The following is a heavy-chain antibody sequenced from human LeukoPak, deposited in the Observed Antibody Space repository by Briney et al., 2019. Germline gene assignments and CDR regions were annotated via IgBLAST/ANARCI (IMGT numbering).Heavy chain of an antibody. CDR2: ISSSSSYI. Sequence: PGGSLRLSCAASGFTFSSYSMNWVRQAPGKGLELVSSISSSSSYIYYAYSVKGRFTISTDNAKNSMYLEMNSMRAKDTAVYYCARDGTWTYYYDSSGAADAFDIWGQGTMVTVSS. V-gene: IGHV3-21*01. D-gene: IGHD3-22*01. CDR1: GFTFSSYS. CDR3: ARDGTWTYYYDSSGAADAFDI. J-gene: IGHJ3*02.